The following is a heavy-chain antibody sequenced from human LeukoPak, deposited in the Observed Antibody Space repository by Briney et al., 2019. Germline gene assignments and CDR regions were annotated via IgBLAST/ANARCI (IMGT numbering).Heavy chain of an antibody. D-gene: IGHD1-26*01. V-gene: IGHV3-33*01. CDR2: IWYDGSNK. J-gene: IGHJ3*02. CDR1: GFIFSSYG. Sequence: GGSLRLSCAASGFIFSSYGMNWVRQAPGKGLEWVAIIWYDGSNKFYADSVQGRFTISTDNSKHTLYLQMTSLRPKDTAVYYCADSTITTRGVGDFDIWGPGTVVTVSS. CDR3: ADSTITTRGVGDFDI.